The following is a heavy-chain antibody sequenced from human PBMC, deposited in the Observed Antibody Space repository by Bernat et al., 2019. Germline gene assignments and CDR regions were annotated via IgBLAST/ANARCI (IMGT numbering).Heavy chain of an antibody. D-gene: IGHD2-2*01. J-gene: IGHJ6*03. CDR1: GFTFSDYY. CDR3: ASVRATMHSRYMDV. V-gene: IGHV3-11*05. CDR2: ISSSSSYT. Sequence: QVQLVESGGGLVKPGGSLRLSCAASGFTFSDYYMSWIRQAPGKGLEWVSYISSSSSYTNYADSVKGRFTISRDNAKNSLYLQMNSLRAEDTALYYCASVRATMHSRYMDVWGKGTTVTVSS.